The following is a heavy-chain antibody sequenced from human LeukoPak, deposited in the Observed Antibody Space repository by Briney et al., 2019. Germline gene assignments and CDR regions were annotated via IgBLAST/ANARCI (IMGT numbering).Heavy chain of an antibody. V-gene: IGHV4-59*01. CDR2: FYYSGST. CDR1: GGSFSSYY. CDR3: AKTRGSGYFDY. Sequence: SETLSLTCAVYGGSFSSYYWSWIRQPPGKGLEWIGYFYYSGSTNYNPSLKSRVTISVDTSKNQFSLKLSSVTAADTAVYYCAKTRGSGYFDYWGQGTLVTVSS. D-gene: IGHD3-22*01. J-gene: IGHJ4*02.